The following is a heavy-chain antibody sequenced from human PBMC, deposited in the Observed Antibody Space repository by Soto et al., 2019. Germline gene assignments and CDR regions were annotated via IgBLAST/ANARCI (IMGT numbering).Heavy chain of an antibody. Sequence: LRLSCAASGFTFSSYGMSWVRQAPGRGLEWVSSISGSGGSTYYADSVKGRFTISRDNSKNTLYLQMNSLRAEDTAVYYCAKASAPGGTYFPLWFWGQGTLVTVSS. V-gene: IGHV3-23*01. D-gene: IGHD1-26*01. CDR3: AKASAPGGTYFPLWF. CDR2: ISGSGGST. CDR1: GFTFSSYG. J-gene: IGHJ4*02.